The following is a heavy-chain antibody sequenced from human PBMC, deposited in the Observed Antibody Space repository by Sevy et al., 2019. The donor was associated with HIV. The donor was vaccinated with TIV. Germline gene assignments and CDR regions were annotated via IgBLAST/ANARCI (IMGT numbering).Heavy chain of an antibody. CDR3: ARAGYGGSKVYYFDY. J-gene: IGHJ4*02. CDR2: IKQDGSEK. CDR1: GFTFSSYW. D-gene: IGHD4-17*01. V-gene: IGHV3-7*01. Sequence: GGSLRLSCAASGFTFSSYWMSWVRQAPGKGLGWVANIKQDGSEKYYVDSVKGRFTISRDNAKNSLYLQMNSLRAEDTAVYYCARAGYGGSKVYYFDYWGQGTLVTVSS.